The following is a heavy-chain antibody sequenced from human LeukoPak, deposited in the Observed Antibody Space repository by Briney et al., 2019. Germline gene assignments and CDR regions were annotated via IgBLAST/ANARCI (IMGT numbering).Heavy chain of an antibody. CDR2: IYHSGST. Sequence: SGTLSLTCAVSGGSISSSNWWSWVRQPPGKGLEWIGEIYHSGSTNYNPSLKSRVTISVDTSKNQFSLKLSSVTAADTAVYYCARLYSSGRNFDYWGQGILVTVSS. D-gene: IGHD6-19*01. CDR1: GGSISSSNW. J-gene: IGHJ4*02. V-gene: IGHV4-4*02. CDR3: ARLYSSGRNFDY.